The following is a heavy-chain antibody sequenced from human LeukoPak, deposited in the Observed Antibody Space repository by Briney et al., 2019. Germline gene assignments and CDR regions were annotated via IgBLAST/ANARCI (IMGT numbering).Heavy chain of an antibody. CDR2: ISSGSSYI. CDR1: GFTFSSYS. Sequence: KTGGSLRLSCAASGFTFSSYSMNWVRQAPGKGLEWVSSISSGSSYIYYADSVKGRFTFSRDNAKNSLYLQMNSLRAEDTAVYYCARRGWIQLWRTDLYWYFDLWGRGTLVTVSS. CDR3: ARRGWIQLWRTDLYWYFDL. D-gene: IGHD5-18*01. V-gene: IGHV3-21*04. J-gene: IGHJ2*01.